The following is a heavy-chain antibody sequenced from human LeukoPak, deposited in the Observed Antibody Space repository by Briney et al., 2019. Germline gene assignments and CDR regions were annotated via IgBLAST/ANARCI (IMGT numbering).Heavy chain of an antibody. CDR3: ARGQWLAPFDY. V-gene: IGHV3-21*01. CDR2: ISSSSSYI. D-gene: IGHD6-19*01. J-gene: IGHJ4*02. CDR1: GFTFSGYS. Sequence: PGGSLRLSCAASGFTFSGYSMNWVRLAPGKGLEWVSSISSSSSYIYYADSVKGRFTISRDNAKNSLYLQMNSLRAEDTAVYYCARGQWLAPFDYWGQGTVVTVSS.